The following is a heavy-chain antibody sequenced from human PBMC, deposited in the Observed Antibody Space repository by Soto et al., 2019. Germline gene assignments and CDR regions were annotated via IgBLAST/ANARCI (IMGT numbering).Heavy chain of an antibody. CDR3: ATGLLRYYAY. V-gene: IGHV1-69*02. CDR1: GGTFSSYT. J-gene: IGHJ4*01. D-gene: IGHD3-9*01. Sequence: AASVKVSCKASGGTFSSYTISWVRQAPGQGLEWMGRIIPILGIANYAQKFQGRVTMTRNTSISTAYMELSSLNTEDTAVYYCATGLLRYYAYWGHGTLVTVSS. CDR2: IIPILGIA.